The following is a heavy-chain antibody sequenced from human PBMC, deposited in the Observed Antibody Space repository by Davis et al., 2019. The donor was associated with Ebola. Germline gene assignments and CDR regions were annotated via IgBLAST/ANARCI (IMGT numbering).Heavy chain of an antibody. CDR2: IYYSGST. D-gene: IGHD3-10*01. CDR1: GGSISSYY. V-gene: IGHV4-59*01. Sequence: MPSETLSLTCTVSGGSISSYYWSWIRQPPGKGLEWIGYIYYSGSTNYNPSLKSRVTISVDTSKNQFSLKLSSVTAADTAVYYCARLMGYYGLDVWGQGTTVTASS. J-gene: IGHJ6*02. CDR3: ARLMGYYGLDV.